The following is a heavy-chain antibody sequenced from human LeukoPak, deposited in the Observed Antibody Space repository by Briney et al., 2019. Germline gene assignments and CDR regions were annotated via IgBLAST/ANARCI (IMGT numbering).Heavy chain of an antibody. D-gene: IGHD4-23*01. V-gene: IGHV1-46*01. J-gene: IGHJ4*02. CDR3: GREYGGNSFDY. Sequence: ASVKVSCKASGYTVTSYYIHWVRQPPRQGLEWMGIINPSDSRTSYEHQFQGRVTMIRDNSTSTVYMELSSLRPEDTSVYYCGREYGGNSFDYGGQGTLVTVSS. CDR1: GYTVTSYY. CDR2: INPSDSRT.